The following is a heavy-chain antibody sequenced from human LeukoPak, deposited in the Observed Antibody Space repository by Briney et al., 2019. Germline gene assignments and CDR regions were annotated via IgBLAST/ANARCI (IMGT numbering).Heavy chain of an antibody. CDR3: ARDRTDGVVTAIRYYSDY. CDR2: ISSNGGST. J-gene: IGHJ4*02. V-gene: IGHV3-64*01. CDR1: GFTFSSYA. D-gene: IGHD2-21*02. Sequence: GGSLRLSCAASGFTFSSYAMHWVRQAPGKGLEYVSAISSNGGSTYYANSVKGRFTISRDNSKNTLYLQMGSLRAEDMAVYYCARDRTDGVVTAIRYYSDYWGQGTLVTVSS.